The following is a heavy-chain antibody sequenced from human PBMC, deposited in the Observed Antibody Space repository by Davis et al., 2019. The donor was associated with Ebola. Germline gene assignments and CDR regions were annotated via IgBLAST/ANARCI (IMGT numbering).Heavy chain of an antibody. CDR3: AREPPFKAAQPPGFDY. V-gene: IGHV3-23*01. Sequence: PGGSLRLSCAATGFIFSSYAMSWVRQAPGKGLEWVSAISGSGGSTYYADSVKGRFTFSRDNSKNTLYLQMNSLRAEDTAVYYCAREPPFKAAQPPGFDYWGQGTLVTVSS. J-gene: IGHJ4*02. CDR1: GFIFSSYA. D-gene: IGHD6-6*01. CDR2: ISGSGGST.